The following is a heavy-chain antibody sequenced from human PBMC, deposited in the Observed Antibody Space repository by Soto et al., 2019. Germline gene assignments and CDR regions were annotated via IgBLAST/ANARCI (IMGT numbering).Heavy chain of an antibody. CDR3: ARGGVRGTTSRGQVYN. CDR2: ISSSSDYT. D-gene: IGHD1-7*01. CDR1: GFTFSDYY. Sequence: QVQVVESGGGLVKPGGSLRLSCAASGFTFSDYYMNWIRQAPGKGLEWVSYISSSSDYTKYADSVKGRFTISRDNAKSSLYQQMNSLRAEDTAVYYCARGGVRGTTSRGQVYNWGQGTLVTVSS. V-gene: IGHV3-11*06. J-gene: IGHJ4*02.